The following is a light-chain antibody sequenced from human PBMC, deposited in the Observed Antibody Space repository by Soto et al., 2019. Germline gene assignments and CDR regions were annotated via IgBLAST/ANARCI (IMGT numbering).Light chain of an antibody. CDR2: DAF. CDR3: QQRRNWPT. CDR1: QSVSNF. Sequence: EIVLTQSPATLSLSPGERATLSCRASQSVSNFIAWYQQKPGQAPRLLIYDAFHRATGIPARFRGSGSGTDFTLTISSLEPEDFAVYYCQQRRNWPTFGGGTKVEIK. J-gene: IGKJ4*01. V-gene: IGKV3-11*01.